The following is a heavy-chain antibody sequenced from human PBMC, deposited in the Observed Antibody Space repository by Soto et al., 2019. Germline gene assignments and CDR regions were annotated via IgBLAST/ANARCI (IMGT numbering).Heavy chain of an antibody. Sequence: RRLSCAASGFTFSSYEMNWVRQAPGKGLEWVSYISSSGSTIYYADSVKGRFTISRDNAKNSLYLQMNSLRAEDTAVYYCAAYNWNYVSLGYWGQGTLVTVSS. CDR1: GFTFSSYE. CDR3: AAYNWNYVSLGY. D-gene: IGHD1-7*01. J-gene: IGHJ4*02. V-gene: IGHV3-48*03. CDR2: ISSSGSTI.